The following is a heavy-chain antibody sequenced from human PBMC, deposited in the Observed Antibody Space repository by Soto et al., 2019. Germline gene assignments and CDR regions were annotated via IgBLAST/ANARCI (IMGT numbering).Heavy chain of an antibody. CDR1: GGSISSGDYY. Sequence: PSETLSLTCTVSGGSISSGDYYWSWIRQPPGKGLEWIGYIYYSGSTYYNPSLKSRVTISVDTSKNQFSLKLSSVTAADTAVYYCARVLGYYDSSGYYYTGGSDAFDIWGQGTMVTVS. CDR3: ARVLGYYDSSGYYYTGGSDAFDI. V-gene: IGHV4-30-4*01. J-gene: IGHJ3*02. D-gene: IGHD3-22*01. CDR2: IYYSGST.